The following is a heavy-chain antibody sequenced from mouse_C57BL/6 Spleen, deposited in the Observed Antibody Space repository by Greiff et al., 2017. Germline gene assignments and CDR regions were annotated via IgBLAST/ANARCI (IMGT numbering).Heavy chain of an antibody. CDR1: GYAFTNSL. Sequence: VPLQQSGAELVRPGPSVKVSCKASGYAFTNSLIAWVKQRPGQGLEWIGVINPGSGGTNYNEKFKGKATLTADTSSSTAYMQLSSLTSEDSAVYFCARSSTTVVATRSYFDYWGQGTTLTVSS. CDR2: INPGSGGT. CDR3: ARSSTTVVATRSYFDY. V-gene: IGHV1-54*01. J-gene: IGHJ2*01. D-gene: IGHD1-1*01.